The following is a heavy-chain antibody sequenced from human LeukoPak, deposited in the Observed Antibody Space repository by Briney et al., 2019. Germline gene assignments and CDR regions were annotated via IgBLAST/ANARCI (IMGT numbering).Heavy chain of an antibody. CDR2: IYSDGRSQ. V-gene: IGHV3-74*03. CDR3: ARGRGLGELSVASFDS. D-gene: IGHD6-19*01. Sequence: GGSLRLSCAGSGFNFTGYWMHWVRQPPGKGLVGISRIYSDGRSQTYADSVMGRFTISRDNAKNRLYLQMKSLRAEDTAVYYCARGRGLGELSVASFDSWGQGTLVTVSS. CDR1: GFNFTGYW. J-gene: IGHJ4*02.